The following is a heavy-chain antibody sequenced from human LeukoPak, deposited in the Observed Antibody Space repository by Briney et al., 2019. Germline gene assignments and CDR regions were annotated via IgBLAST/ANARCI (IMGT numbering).Heavy chain of an antibody. Sequence: ASETLSLTCTVSGAFISSYYWSWIRQPAGKGLEWIGRIYTSGSTNYNPSLKSRVTMSVDTSKNQFSLKLSSVTAADTAVYYCARSQSLGYCSTTSCPLDYWGHGTLVTVSS. D-gene: IGHD2-2*01. CDR1: GAFISSYY. CDR2: IYTSGST. V-gene: IGHV4-4*07. CDR3: ARSQSLGYCSTTSCPLDY. J-gene: IGHJ4*01.